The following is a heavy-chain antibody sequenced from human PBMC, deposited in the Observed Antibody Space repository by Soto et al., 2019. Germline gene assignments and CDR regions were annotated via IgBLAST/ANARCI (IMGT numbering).Heavy chain of an antibody. CDR1: GDSVSSNSAA. D-gene: IGHD3-10*01. Sequence: SQTLSLTCAISGDSVSSNSAAWIWIRQSPSRGLEWLGRTYYKSKWNNDHALSVKSRITISPDTSQNLFSLDLDSVTPEDTAVYYCAGITCFRGLDVWGQGTQVTVYS. CDR3: AGITCFRGLDV. V-gene: IGHV6-1*01. J-gene: IGHJ6*02. CDR2: TYYKSKWNN.